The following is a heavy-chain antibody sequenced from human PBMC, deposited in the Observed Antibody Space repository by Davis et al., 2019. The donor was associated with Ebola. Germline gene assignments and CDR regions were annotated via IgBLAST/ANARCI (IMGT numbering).Heavy chain of an antibody. CDR1: GYTFTGYY. D-gene: IGHD3-3*01. CDR3: ARVSYDFWSGYDY. Sequence: AASVKVSCKASGYTFTGYYMHWVRQAPGQGLEWMGRINPNSGGTNYAQKFQGRVTMTRDTSISTAYMELSRLRSDDTAVYYCARVSYDFWSGYDYWGQGTLVTVSS. CDR2: INPNSGGT. V-gene: IGHV1-2*06. J-gene: IGHJ4*02.